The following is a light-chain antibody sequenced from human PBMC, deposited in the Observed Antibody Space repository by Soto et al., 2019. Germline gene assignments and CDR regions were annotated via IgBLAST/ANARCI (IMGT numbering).Light chain of an antibody. Sequence: QSVLTQPPSASGTPGQRVTISCSGSSSNIGSNTVNWYQQLPGTAPKLLIYSNNQRPSGVPDRFSGSKSGTLASLAISGLQYEDEADYYCAAWDDRLNGHYVFGTGTKVTVL. CDR3: AAWDDRLNGHYV. J-gene: IGLJ1*01. V-gene: IGLV1-44*01. CDR2: SNN. CDR1: SSNIGSNT.